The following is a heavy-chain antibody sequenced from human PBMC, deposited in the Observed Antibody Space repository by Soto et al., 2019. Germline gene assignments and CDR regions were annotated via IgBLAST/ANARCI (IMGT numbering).Heavy chain of an antibody. V-gene: IGHV3-13*01. Sequence: QAGGSLRLSCAASGFTFSSYDMHWVRQATGKGLEWVSAIGTAGDTYYPGSVKGRFPISRENAKNSLYLQMNSLRAGDTAVYYCARAKPRIAVAAMVGYMDVWGKGTTVTVSS. D-gene: IGHD6-19*01. CDR3: ARAKPRIAVAAMVGYMDV. CDR2: IGTAGDT. J-gene: IGHJ6*03. CDR1: GFTFSSYD.